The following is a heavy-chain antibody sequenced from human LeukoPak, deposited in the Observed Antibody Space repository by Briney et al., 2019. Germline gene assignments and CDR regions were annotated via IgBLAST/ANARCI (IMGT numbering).Heavy chain of an antibody. D-gene: IGHD2-21*02. Sequence: GGSLRLSCAASGLTFSSYAMHWVRQAPGKGLEWVAVISYDGSNKYYADSVKGRFTISRDNSKNTLYLQMNSLRAEDTAVYYCTRDPCGGDCENYFDYWGQGTLVTVSS. V-gene: IGHV3-30*04. J-gene: IGHJ4*02. CDR3: TRDPCGGDCENYFDY. CDR1: GLTFSSYA. CDR2: ISYDGSNK.